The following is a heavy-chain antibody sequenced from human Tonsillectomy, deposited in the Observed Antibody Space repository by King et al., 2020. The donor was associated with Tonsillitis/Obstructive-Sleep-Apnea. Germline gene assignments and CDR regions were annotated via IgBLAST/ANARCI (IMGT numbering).Heavy chain of an antibody. CDR2: ISGSGDRT. D-gene: IGHD4-17*01. CDR1: GFTFSSYG. Sequence: VQLVESGGGLVQPGGCLRLSCAASGFTFSSYGMNWVRQAPGKGLEWVSGISGSGDRTYYADSVKCPFTISRDTSKNTLYMQMNSLRADDTAIYYCAKGKDYGDFGGDWFDPWGQGTLVTVSS. J-gene: IGHJ5*02. CDR3: AKGKDYGDFGGDWFDP. V-gene: IGHV3-23*04.